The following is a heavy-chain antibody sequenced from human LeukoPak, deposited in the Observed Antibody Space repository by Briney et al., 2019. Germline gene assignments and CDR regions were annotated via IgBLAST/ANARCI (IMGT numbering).Heavy chain of an antibody. J-gene: IGHJ4*02. V-gene: IGHV3-53*01. CDR3: AARKWELLFGTIDY. CDR2: IYSGGST. CDR1: GFTVSSNY. D-gene: IGHD1-26*01. Sequence: GGSLRLSCAASGFTVSSNYMSWVRQAPGKGLEWVSVIYSGGSTYYADSVKGRFTISRDNSKNTLYLRMNSLRAEDTAVYYCAARKWELLFGTIDYWGQGTLVTVSS.